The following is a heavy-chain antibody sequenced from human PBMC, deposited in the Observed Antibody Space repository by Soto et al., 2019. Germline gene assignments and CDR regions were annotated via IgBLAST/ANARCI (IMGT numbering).Heavy chain of an antibody. CDR3: VRDRSASVSTSIDY. Sequence: EVQLVESGGGLVQPGGSLTLYCAASGFIFSNYEMNWVRQAPGKGLEWVAYISYSGTPTVYPDSVKGRFTISRDNAKNSLYLQMNSLRADDSAVYYCVRDRSASVSTSIDYWGRGTLVTVSS. CDR2: ISYSGTPT. CDR1: GFIFSNYE. J-gene: IGHJ4*01. V-gene: IGHV3-48*03. D-gene: IGHD1-26*01.